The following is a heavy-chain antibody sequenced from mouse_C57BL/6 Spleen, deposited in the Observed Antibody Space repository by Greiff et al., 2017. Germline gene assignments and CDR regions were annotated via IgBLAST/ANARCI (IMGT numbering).Heavy chain of an antibody. D-gene: IGHD2-1*01. CDR2: IYPRDGST. Sequence: QVHVKQSDAELVKPGASVKISCKVSGYTFTDHTIHWMKQRPEQGLEWIGNIYPRDGSTKYNEKFKGKATLTAAKSSSTAYMPLNSLTSEDSAVYFWAREDGNYVREDWYFDVWGTGTTVTVSS. CDR3: AREDGNYVREDWYFDV. CDR1: GYTFTDHT. V-gene: IGHV1-78*01. J-gene: IGHJ1*03.